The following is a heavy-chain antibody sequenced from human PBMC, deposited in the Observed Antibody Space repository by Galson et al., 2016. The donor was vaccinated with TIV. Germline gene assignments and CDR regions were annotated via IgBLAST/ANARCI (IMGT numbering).Heavy chain of an antibody. Sequence: SVKVSCKASGGTFSDYGISWVRQAPGQGLEWMGRIIPIFHSAKSAQKLQDRVTITADESMSTVYMELSSLRSEDTAVYYCATLGGYFGSGSCKTDFWGQGTLVTVSS. J-gene: IGHJ4*02. CDR2: IIPIFHSA. V-gene: IGHV1-69*13. CDR3: ATLGGYFGSGSCKTDF. CDR1: GGTFSDYG. D-gene: IGHD3-10*01.